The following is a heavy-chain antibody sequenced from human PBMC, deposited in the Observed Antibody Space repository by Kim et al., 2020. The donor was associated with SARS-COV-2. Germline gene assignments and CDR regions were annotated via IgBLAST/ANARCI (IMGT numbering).Heavy chain of an antibody. CDR1: GYTFTGYY. CDR2: INPNSGGT. Sequence: ASVKVSCKASGYTFTGYYMHWVRQAPGQGLEWMGWINPNSGGTNYAQKFQGRVTMTRDTSISTAYMELSRLRSDDTTVYYCARALLRWGINSGYDYTSPYYYYGMDVWGQGTTVTVSS. J-gene: IGHJ6*02. CDR3: ARALLRWGINSGYDYTSPYYYYGMDV. V-gene: IGHV1-2*02. D-gene: IGHD5-12*01.